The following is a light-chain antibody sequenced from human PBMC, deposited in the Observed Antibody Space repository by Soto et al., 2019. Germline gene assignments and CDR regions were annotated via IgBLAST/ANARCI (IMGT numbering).Light chain of an antibody. CDR1: SSNIGRNY. Sequence: QSALTQPPSASGTPGQRVTMSCSGSSSNIGRNYVYWYQQLPGTAPKLLIYGNMNRPSGVPDRFSGSKSGTSASLAITGLQAEDEADYYCHSYDSSLSAVVFGGGTKVTVL. CDR2: GNM. V-gene: IGLV1-40*01. CDR3: HSYDSSLSAVV. J-gene: IGLJ2*01.